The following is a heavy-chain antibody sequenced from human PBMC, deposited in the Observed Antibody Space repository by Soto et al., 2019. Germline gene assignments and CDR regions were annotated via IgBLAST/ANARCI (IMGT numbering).Heavy chain of an antibody. CDR3: AKDIFAAAGPEYFQH. CDR2: ISWNSGSI. J-gene: IGHJ1*01. Sequence: GGSLRLSCAASGFTFDDYAMHWVRQAPGKGLEWVSGISWNSGSIGYADSVKGRFTISRDNAKNSLYLQMNSLRAEDTALYYCAKDIFAAAGPEYFQHWGQGTLVTVSS. V-gene: IGHV3-9*01. D-gene: IGHD6-13*01. CDR1: GFTFDDYA.